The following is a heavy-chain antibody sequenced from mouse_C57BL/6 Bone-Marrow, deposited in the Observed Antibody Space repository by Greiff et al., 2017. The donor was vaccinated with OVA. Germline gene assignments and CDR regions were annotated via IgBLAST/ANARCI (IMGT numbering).Heavy chain of an antibody. V-gene: IGHV1-50*01. Sequence: QVQLQQPGAELVKPGASVKLSCKASGYTFTSYWMQWVKQRPGQGLEWIGEIDPSDSYTNYNQKFKGKATLTVDTSSRTAYMQLSSLTSEDSAVYYCARAPDGYYWFAYWGQGTLVTVSA. CDR2: IDPSDSYT. CDR1: GYTFTSYW. D-gene: IGHD2-3*01. CDR3: ARAPDGYYWFAY. J-gene: IGHJ3*01.